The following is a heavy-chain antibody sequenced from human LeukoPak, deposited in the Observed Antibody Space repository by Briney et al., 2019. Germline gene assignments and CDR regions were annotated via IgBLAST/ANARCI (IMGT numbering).Heavy chain of an antibody. D-gene: IGHD3-10*01. CDR3: ARENYYGSGSSYYYYGMDV. CDR2: ISSSSSYI. J-gene: IGHJ6*02. CDR1: GFTFSSYS. V-gene: IGHV3-21*01. Sequence: PGGSLRLSCAASGFTFSSYSMNWVRQAPGKGLEWVSSISSSSSYIYYADSVKGRFTISRDNSKNTLYFQMNGLRAEDTAVYYCARENYYGSGSSYYYYGMDVWGQGTTVTVSS.